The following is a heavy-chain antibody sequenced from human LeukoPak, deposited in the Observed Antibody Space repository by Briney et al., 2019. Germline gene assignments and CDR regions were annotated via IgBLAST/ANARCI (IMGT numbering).Heavy chain of an antibody. CDR3: ARGHLGGFYSYGSQSFDY. CDR2: INHSGST. J-gene: IGHJ4*02. D-gene: IGHD5-18*01. CDR1: GGSFSGHY. V-gene: IGHV4-34*01. Sequence: SETLSLTCAVYGGSFSGHYWSWIRQPPGKGLEWIGEINHSGSTNYNPSLKSRVTISVDTSKNQFSLKLSSVTAADTAVYYCARGHLGGFYSYGSQSFDYWGQGTLVTVSS.